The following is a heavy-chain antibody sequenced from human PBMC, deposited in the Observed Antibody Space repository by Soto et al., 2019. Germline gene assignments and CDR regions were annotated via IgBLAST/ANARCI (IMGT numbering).Heavy chain of an antibody. CDR2: ISWSSHET. Sequence: EVQLVESGGGWIQPGRSLKVTCAASGFSFDNVAMHWVRQAPGKGLEWVAGISWSSHETGYADSVKGRFTISRDNAKNSLYLQMTSLRAEDTALYYCAKGWTFISADGFDFRGQGTMVTVSS. J-gene: IGHJ3*01. CDR3: AKGWTFISADGFDF. D-gene: IGHD3-10*01. V-gene: IGHV3-9*01. CDR1: GFSFDNVA.